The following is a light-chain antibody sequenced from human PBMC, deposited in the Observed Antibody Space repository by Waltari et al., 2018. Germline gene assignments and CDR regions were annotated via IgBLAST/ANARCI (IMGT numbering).Light chain of an antibody. CDR1: PDISKY. V-gene: IGKV1-33*01. Sequence: DIQMTQSPSSLSASVGDRVTITCQASPDISKYLNWYQQKPGKAPKLLIYDASNLETGVPSRFSGSGSGTDFTFTISSLQPEDIATYYCQQYDNLPPGFGQGTKVEIK. CDR2: DAS. J-gene: IGKJ1*01. CDR3: QQYDNLPPG.